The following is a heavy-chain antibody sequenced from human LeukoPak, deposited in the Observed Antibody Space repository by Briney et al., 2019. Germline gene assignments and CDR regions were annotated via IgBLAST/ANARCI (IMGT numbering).Heavy chain of an antibody. Sequence: ASVKISCKASGYTFTNNYMHWMRQAPGQGLEWMGVIHPSGSSTNYAQKFQGRVTMTKDTSASTVYIELSSLRSEDTAVYYCARMDMDTAMVTNYLDHWGQGTLVTVSS. D-gene: IGHD5-18*01. CDR3: ARMDMDTAMVTNYLDH. CDR1: GYTFTNNY. V-gene: IGHV1-46*01. CDR2: IHPSGSST. J-gene: IGHJ4*02.